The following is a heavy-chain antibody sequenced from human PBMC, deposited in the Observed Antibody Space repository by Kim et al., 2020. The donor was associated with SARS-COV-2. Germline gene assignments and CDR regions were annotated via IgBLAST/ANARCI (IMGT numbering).Heavy chain of an antibody. J-gene: IGHJ6*02. Sequence: VKGRLTITVDNAQNPQYLQMNSLRAEDTAVYYCARDPSGVDLFYYYYGMDVWGQGTTVTVSS. D-gene: IGHD3-3*01. CDR3: ARDPSGVDLFYYYYGMDV. V-gene: IGHV3-11*04.